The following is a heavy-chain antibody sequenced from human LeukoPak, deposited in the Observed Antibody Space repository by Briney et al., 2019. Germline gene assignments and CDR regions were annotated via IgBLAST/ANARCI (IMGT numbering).Heavy chain of an antibody. Sequence: GGSLKLSCAASGFTFSGSAMHWVRQASGKGLEWVGRIRSKANNYATTYAASVNGRFTISRDDSKNTAYPQMNSLKTEDTAVYYCTTDTILRGWGQGTLVTVSS. D-gene: IGHD3-10*01. CDR3: TTDTILRG. CDR1: GFTFSGSA. V-gene: IGHV3-73*01. J-gene: IGHJ4*02. CDR2: IRSKANNYAT.